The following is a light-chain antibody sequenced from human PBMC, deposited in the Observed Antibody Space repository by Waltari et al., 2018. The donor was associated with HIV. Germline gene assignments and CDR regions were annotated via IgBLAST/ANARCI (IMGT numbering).Light chain of an antibody. CDR1: SSDVGGYNF. J-gene: IGLJ2*01. V-gene: IGLV2-8*01. CDR3: SSYGGNSVI. Sequence: QSALTQPPSASGSPGQSVTISCTGTSSDVGGYNFVSWYQQLPGKAPTLIIYEVTNRPAGVPDRFSGSKSGNTASLTVSGLQLEDEADYYCSSYGGNSVIFGGGTKLTVL. CDR2: EVT.